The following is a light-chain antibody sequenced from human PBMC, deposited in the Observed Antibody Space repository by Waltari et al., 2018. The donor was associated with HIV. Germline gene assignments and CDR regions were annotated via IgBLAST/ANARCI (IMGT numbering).Light chain of an antibody. CDR2: EVS. CDR1: SSDIGLYNF. V-gene: IGLV2-8*01. CDR3: FSYAGNNYLL. Sequence: QSALTQPPSASGSPGQSVTISCAGTSSDIGLYNFVSWYQHHPGKAPKLMISEVSRLPAGLPDHFSCSKSGNTASLTVSGLQAEDEAAYYCFSYAGNNYLLFGGGTKLTVL. J-gene: IGLJ2*01.